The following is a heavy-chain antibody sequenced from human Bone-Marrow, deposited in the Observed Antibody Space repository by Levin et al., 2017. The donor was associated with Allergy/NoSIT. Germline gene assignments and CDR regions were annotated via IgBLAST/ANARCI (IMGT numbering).Heavy chain of an antibody. Sequence: PSETLSLTCTVSGGSISTSTSYWGWIRQSPGKGLEWIGCIYYSGSTYYNPSLESRVTISADTSKNQFSLKLTSVTAADTAVYYCARPGLTSWQVFDSWGQGTLVTVSS. V-gene: IGHV4-39*01. CDR3: ARPGLTSWQVFDS. CDR1: GGSISTSTSY. J-gene: IGHJ4*02. CDR2: IYYSGST.